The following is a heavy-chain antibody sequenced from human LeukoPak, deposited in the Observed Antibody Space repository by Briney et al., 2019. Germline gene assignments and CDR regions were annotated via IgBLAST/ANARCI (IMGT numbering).Heavy chain of an antibody. CDR2: INSDGSST. Sequence: GGSLRLSCAASGLTVSSYWMHWVRQAPGKGLVWVSRINSDGSSTSYADSVKGRFTISRDNAKNTLYLQMNSLRAEDTAVYYCARGDIVVVPAAIDIDYWGQGTLVTVSS. CDR1: GLTVSSYW. V-gene: IGHV3-74*01. CDR3: ARGDIVVVPAAIDIDY. D-gene: IGHD2-2*01. J-gene: IGHJ4*02.